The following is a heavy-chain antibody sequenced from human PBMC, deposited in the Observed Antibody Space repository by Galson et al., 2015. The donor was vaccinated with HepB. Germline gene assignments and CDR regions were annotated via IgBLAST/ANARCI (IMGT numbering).Heavy chain of an antibody. CDR1: GFTFSSYG. Sequence: SLRLSCAASGFTFSSYGMHWVRQAPGKGLEWVALISYDGSNQNYADSVKGRFTISRDNSNNTLYLQLNSLRAEDTAVYYCAKPLFGVYSNYYYYGMDVWGQGTTVTVSS. CDR2: ISYDGSNQ. CDR3: AKPLFGVYSNYYYYGMDV. J-gene: IGHJ6*02. D-gene: IGHD3-3*01. V-gene: IGHV3-30*18.